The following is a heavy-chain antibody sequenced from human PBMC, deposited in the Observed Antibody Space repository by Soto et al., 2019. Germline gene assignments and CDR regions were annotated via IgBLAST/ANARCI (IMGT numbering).Heavy chain of an antibody. CDR1: GFTYSSFG. V-gene: IGHV3-33*06. CDR3: AKDRWSPTPYYFDY. J-gene: IGHJ4*02. Sequence: PGGSLSLSCAASGFTYSSFGMHWVRQAPGKGLEWVALIWYDGSNKDYADSVKGRFTISRDNSKNTLYLQMNSLRAEDTAVYYCAKDRWSPTPYYFDYWGQGTLVTVSS. D-gene: IGHD2-15*01. CDR2: IWYDGSNK.